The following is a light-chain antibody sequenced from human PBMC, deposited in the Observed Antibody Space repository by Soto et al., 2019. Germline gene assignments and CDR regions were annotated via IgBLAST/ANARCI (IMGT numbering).Light chain of an antibody. CDR3: AQYDSSPWT. Sequence: EIVLTQSPGTLSLSPGERATLSCRASQSVSSSFLAWYQQKPGQAPRLLIYGASSRATGIPARFSGSGSGAAFALTSGSLEPEDFAVYYCAQYDSSPWTFGQGTKVEIK. CDR1: QSVSSSF. CDR2: GAS. V-gene: IGKV3-20*01. J-gene: IGKJ1*01.